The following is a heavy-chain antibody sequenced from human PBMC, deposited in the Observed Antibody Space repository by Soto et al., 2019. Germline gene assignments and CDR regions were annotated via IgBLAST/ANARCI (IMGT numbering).Heavy chain of an antibody. V-gene: IGHV1-69*13. Sequence: SVKVSCKASGGTFSSYAVSWVRQAPGQGLEWMGGIIPIFGTANYAQKFQGRVTITADESTSTAYMELSSLRSEDTAVYYCAREGRNGYCSGGSCYLSGYSYGLLGTFDYWGQGTLVTVSS. D-gene: IGHD2-15*01. CDR2: IIPIFGTA. CDR1: GGTFSSYA. J-gene: IGHJ4*02. CDR3: AREGRNGYCSGGSCYLSGYSYGLLGTFDY.